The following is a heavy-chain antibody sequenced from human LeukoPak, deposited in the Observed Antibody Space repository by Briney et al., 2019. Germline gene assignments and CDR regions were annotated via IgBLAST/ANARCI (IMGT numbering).Heavy chain of an antibody. D-gene: IGHD1-26*01. V-gene: IGHV4-59*08. Sequence: AETLSLTCAVSGGSISSYYWSWIRQPPGKGLEWIGYIYYSVSTNYNPSLKSRVTISVDTSKNQFSLKLSSVTAADTAVYYCARSWEVRRGYYYGLDVWGQGTTVTVSS. CDR3: ARSWEVRRGYYYGLDV. J-gene: IGHJ6*02. CDR1: GGSISSYY. CDR2: IYYSVST.